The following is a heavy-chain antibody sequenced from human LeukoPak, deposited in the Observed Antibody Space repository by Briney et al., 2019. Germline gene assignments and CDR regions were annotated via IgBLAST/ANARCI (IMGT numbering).Heavy chain of an antibody. CDR2: ISTDGGST. CDR1: GFTFSSYW. V-gene: IGHV3-74*01. J-gene: IGHJ4*02. CDR3: ERARSRGPMNY. Sequence: TGGSLRLSCAASGFTFSSYWMHWVRQDPGRGLVCVSRISTDGGSTGYADSVKGRFTISRDNAKNMLYLQMNSLRAEDTGVYYCERARSRGPMNYGGQGPLATVPP. D-gene: IGHD3-10*01.